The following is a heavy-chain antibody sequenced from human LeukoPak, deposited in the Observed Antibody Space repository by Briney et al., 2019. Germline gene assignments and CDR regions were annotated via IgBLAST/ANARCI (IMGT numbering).Heavy chain of an antibody. V-gene: IGHV2-26*01. CDR2: IFSNDEK. D-gene: IGHD1-1*01. CDR1: GYSLSNARMG. Sequence: SGPVLVKPTETLTLTCTVSGYSLSNARMGVSWIRQPPGKTLEWLAHIFSNDEKSYSTSLKSRLTISKDTSKSQEVLTMTNMDPVDTATYYCARGSSHWSWFDPWGQGTLVTVSS. CDR3: ARGSSHWSWFDP. J-gene: IGHJ5*02.